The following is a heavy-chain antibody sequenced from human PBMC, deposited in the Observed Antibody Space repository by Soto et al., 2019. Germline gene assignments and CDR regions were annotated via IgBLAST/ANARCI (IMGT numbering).Heavy chain of an antibody. CDR3: AADLPVWIQLWLRHYYYGMDV. J-gene: IGHJ6*02. CDR2: IVVGSGNT. CDR1: GFTFTSSA. V-gene: IGHV1-58*01. Sequence: SSVKVSCKASGFTFTSSAVQWVRQARGQRLEWIGWIVVGSGNTNYAQRFQERVTITGDMSTSTAYMELSSLRSEDTAVYYRAADLPVWIQLWLRHYYYGMDVWGQGTTVTVSS. D-gene: IGHD5-18*01.